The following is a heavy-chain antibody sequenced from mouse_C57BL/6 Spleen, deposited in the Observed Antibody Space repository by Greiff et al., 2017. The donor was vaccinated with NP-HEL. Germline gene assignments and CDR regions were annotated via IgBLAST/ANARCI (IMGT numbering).Heavy chain of an antibody. D-gene: IGHD2-4*01. CDR3: TNGLRRGAWFAY. CDR1: GFTFSDAW. V-gene: IGHV6-6*01. J-gene: IGHJ3*01. Sequence: EVQGVESGGGLVQPGGSMKLSCAASGFTFSDAWMDWVRQSPEKGLEWVAEIRNKANNHATYYAESVKGRFTISRDDSKSSVYLQMNSLRAEDTGIYYCTNGLRRGAWFAYWGQGTLVTVSA. CDR2: IRNKANNHAT.